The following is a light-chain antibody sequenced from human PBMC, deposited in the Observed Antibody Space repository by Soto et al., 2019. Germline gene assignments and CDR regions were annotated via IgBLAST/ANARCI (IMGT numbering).Light chain of an antibody. CDR2: GNN. CDR3: VAWDDSLNGHVV. Sequence: QSVLTQPTSASGTPGQRVAISCSGGNSNIGTNHVNWYQQLPGTAPKLLIYGNNQRPSGVPDRFSGSRSGTSASLAISGLQSEDEADYYCVAWDDSLNGHVVFGGGTKVTVL. V-gene: IGLV1-44*01. J-gene: IGLJ2*01. CDR1: NSNIGTNH.